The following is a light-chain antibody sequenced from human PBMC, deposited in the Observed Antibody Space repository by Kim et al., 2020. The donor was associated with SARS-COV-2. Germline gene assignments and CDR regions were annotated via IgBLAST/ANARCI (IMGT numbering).Light chain of an antibody. CDR1: LGISSW. J-gene: IGKJ2*01. Sequence: SASVGDRVTITCRASLGISSWLGWYQQKPRRAPKLLIYMASSLESGVPSRFTGSGSGTEFTLNISSLQPDDLGTYSCQQYYTYPYTFGQGTKLEI. V-gene: IGKV1-5*03. CDR2: MAS. CDR3: QQYYTYPYT.